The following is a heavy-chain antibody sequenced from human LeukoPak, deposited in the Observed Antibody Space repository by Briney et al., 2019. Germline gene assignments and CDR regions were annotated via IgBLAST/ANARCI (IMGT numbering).Heavy chain of an antibody. CDR3: ARENHAYYYYYYGMDV. CDR1: GYTFTSYD. J-gene: IGHJ6*02. V-gene: IGHV1-8*01. D-gene: IGHD2/OR15-2a*01. CDR2: MNPNSGNT. Sequence: GASVKVSFKASGYTFTSYDINWVRQATGQGLEWMGWMNPNSGNTGYAQKFQGRVTMTRNTSISTAYMELSSLRSEDTAVYYCARENHAYYYYYYGMDVWGQGTTVTVSS.